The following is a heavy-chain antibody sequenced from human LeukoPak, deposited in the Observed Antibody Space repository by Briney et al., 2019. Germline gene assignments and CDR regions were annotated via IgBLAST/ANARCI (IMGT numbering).Heavy chain of an antibody. Sequence: PGGSLRLSCAASGFTFSDYYMSWIRQAPGKGLEWVSYISSSGSTIYYADSVKGRFTISRDNAKNSLYLQMNSLRAEDTAVYYCATFRDGYPLNYFDYWGQGTLVTVSS. V-gene: IGHV3-11*01. CDR3: ATFRDGYPLNYFDY. D-gene: IGHD5-24*01. J-gene: IGHJ4*02. CDR2: ISSSGSTI. CDR1: GFTFSDYY.